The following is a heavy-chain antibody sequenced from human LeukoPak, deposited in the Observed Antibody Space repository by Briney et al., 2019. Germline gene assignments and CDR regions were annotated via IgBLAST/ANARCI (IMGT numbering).Heavy chain of an antibody. CDR1: GLTFSSYW. V-gene: IGHV3-7*02. CDR3: ARAALTYYYGSSAYG. D-gene: IGHD3-22*01. Sequence: GGSLRLSCAASGLTFSSYWMSWVRQAPGKGLEWGANIKQDGSERNYVESVKGRFTISRDNAKNSLYLQMNSLRAEDTAVYYCARAALTYYYGSSAYGWGQGTLVTVSS. CDR2: IKQDGSER. J-gene: IGHJ4*02.